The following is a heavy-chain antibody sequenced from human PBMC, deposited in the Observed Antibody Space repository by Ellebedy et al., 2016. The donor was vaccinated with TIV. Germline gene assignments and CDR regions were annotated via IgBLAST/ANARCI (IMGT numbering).Heavy chain of an antibody. Sequence: PGGSLTLSCSASGFTFSSFALHLVRQAPGKGLKNVSAINADGDTYFADSVKGRFTITRDNSKNTLYLQMSSLTTEDTAVYYCVKDRSNTGSYIRPFDYWGQGTLVTVSS. CDR3: VKDRSNTGSYIRPFDY. D-gene: IGHD2-2*02. CDR1: GFTFSSFA. J-gene: IGHJ4*02. CDR2: INADGDT. V-gene: IGHV3-64D*06.